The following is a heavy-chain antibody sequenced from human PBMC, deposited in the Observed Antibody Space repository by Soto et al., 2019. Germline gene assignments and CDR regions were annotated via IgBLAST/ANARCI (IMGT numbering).Heavy chain of an antibody. D-gene: IGHD4-17*01. CDR2: ISAYNGNT. CDR3: ARDSSPYGDYGGFDY. J-gene: IGHJ4*02. Sequence: QVQLVQSGAEVKKPGASVKVSCKASGYTFTGYGISWVRQAPGQGLEWMGWISAYNGNTNYAQKLQGRVTMTTDTSTSTAYMELRSLRSDDTAVYYCARDSSPYGDYGGFDYWGQGTLVTVSS. CDR1: GYTFTGYG. V-gene: IGHV1-18*01.